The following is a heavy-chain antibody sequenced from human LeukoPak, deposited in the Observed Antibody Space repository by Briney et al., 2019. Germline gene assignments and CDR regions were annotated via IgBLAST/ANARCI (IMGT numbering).Heavy chain of an antibody. Sequence: GASVKVSCKASGYSFTSYGISWVRQAPGQRLEWMGWISGDNGNTNYAQKFQLRVTMTTDTGTGTAYMELRSVRSDDTAVYYCARMSLRMVRGVSHFDYWGQGTLVTVSS. V-gene: IGHV1-18*01. CDR1: GYSFTSYG. CDR3: ARMSLRMVRGVSHFDY. CDR2: ISGDNGNT. D-gene: IGHD3-10*01. J-gene: IGHJ4*02.